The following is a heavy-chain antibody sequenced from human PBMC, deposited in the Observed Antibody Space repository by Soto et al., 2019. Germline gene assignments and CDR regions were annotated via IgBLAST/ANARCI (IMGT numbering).Heavy chain of an antibody. CDR3: ARSFGIAAAGVDY. CDR2: ISSSSSYI. J-gene: IGHJ4*02. Sequence: GGSLRLSCAASGFTFSSYIMNWVRQAPGKGLEWVSSISSSSSYIYYADSVKGRFTISRDNAKNSLYLQMNSLRAEDTAVYYCARSFGIAAAGVDYWGQGTLVTVYS. V-gene: IGHV3-21*01. CDR1: GFTFSSYI. D-gene: IGHD6-13*01.